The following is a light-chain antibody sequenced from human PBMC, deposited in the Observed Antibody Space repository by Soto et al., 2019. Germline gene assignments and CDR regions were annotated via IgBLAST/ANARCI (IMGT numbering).Light chain of an antibody. J-gene: IGLJ1*01. CDR2: RGT. V-gene: IGLV2-23*01. Sequence: QSALAQPAYVSGSPGQSITISCTGTSSDVGAYDAVSWYQHHPGKAPQGMISRGTKRPSGVSTRFSGSVSGNTASLTVSGLQAEDEAEYFCCSAAPESTYVFGTGTKLTVL. CDR1: SSDVGAYDA. CDR3: CSAAPESTYV.